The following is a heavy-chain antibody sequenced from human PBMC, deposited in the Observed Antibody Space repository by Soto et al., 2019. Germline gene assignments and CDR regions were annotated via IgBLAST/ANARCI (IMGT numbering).Heavy chain of an antibody. D-gene: IGHD3-22*01. V-gene: IGHV4-31*03. CDR1: GGSISSGGYY. CDR2: IYYSGST. J-gene: IGHJ4*02. CDR3: ARDSPNEYYYDSSGYPTCFDY. Sequence: SETLSLTCTVSGGSISSGGYYWSWIRQHPGKGLEWIGYIYYSGSTYYNPSLKSRVTISVDTSKNQFSLKLSSVTAADTAVYYCARDSPNEYYYDSSGYPTCFDYWGQGTLVTVSS.